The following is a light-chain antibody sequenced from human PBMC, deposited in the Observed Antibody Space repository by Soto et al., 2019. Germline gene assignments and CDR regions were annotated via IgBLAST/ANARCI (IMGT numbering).Light chain of an antibody. CDR2: EGT. J-gene: IGLJ2*01. CDR3: CSYAGSSTYVV. CDR1: SSDDGSYNL. V-gene: IGLV2-23*01. Sequence: QSALTQPASVSGSPGQSITISCTGTSSDDGSYNLVSWYQQHPGKAPKLMIYEGTKRPSGISNRFSGSKSGNTASLTISGLHAEDEADYYCCSYAGSSTYVVFGGGTKVTVL.